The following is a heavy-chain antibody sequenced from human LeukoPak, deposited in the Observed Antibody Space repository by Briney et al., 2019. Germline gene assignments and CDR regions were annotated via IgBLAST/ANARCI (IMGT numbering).Heavy chain of an antibody. V-gene: IGHV3-69-1*01. J-gene: IGHJ4*02. Sequence: NTGGSLRLSCAASGFTFSDYYMNWIRQAPGKGLEWVSYISSSSPIYYGDSVKGRFTISRDNAKNSLYLQMNSLRAEDTAVYYCARGRRYGPGYWGQGTLVTVSS. CDR3: ARGRRYGPGY. CDR2: ISSSSPI. CDR1: GFTFSDYY. D-gene: IGHD4-17*01.